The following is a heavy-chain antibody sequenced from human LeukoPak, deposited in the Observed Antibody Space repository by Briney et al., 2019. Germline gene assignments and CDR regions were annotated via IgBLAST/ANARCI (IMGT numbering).Heavy chain of an antibody. Sequence: PGGSLRLSCAASGFTFSSYWMNWARQAPGKGLEWVASINHNGNVNYYVDSVKGRFTISRDNAKNSLYLQMSNLRAEDTAVYYCATDKSYGDANDFWGQGTLVTVSS. CDR1: GFTFSSYW. D-gene: IGHD4-17*01. V-gene: IGHV3-7*03. CDR2: INHNGNVN. CDR3: ATDKSYGDANDF. J-gene: IGHJ4*02.